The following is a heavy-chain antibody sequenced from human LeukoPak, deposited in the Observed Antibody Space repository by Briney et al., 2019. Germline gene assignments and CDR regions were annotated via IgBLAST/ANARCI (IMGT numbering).Heavy chain of an antibody. CDR1: GGSFSGYY. J-gene: IGHJ4*02. CDR2: INHSGST. V-gene: IGHV4-34*01. CDR3: AIGLLTFGGVTLSR. D-gene: IGHD3-16*01. Sequence: SETLSLTCAVYGGSFSGYYWSWLRQPPGKGLEWIGEINHSGSTNYNPSLKSRVTISVDTSKHQFSLKLSSVTAADTAVYYCAIGLLTFGGVTLSRWGQGTLVTVSS.